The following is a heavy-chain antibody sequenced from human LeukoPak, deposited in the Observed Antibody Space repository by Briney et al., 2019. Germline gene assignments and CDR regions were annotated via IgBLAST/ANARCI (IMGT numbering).Heavy chain of an antibody. CDR3: AGSTTWIQPYRFFDY. CDR2: IYTSGST. V-gene: IGHV4-61*02. CDR1: GGSISSGSYY. D-gene: IGHD5-18*01. Sequence: SETLSLTCTVSGGSISSGSYYWSWIRQPAGKGLEWIGRIYTSGSTNYNPSLKSRATISVDTSKNQFSLRLSSVTAADTAVYYCAGSTTWIQPYRFFDYWGQGTLVTVSS. J-gene: IGHJ4*02.